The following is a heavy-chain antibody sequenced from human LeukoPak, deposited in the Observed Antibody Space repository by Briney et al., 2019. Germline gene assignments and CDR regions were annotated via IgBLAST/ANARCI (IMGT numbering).Heavy chain of an antibody. CDR1: GGSFRGYY. Sequence: KASETLSLTCAVYGGSFRGYYWSWIRQPPGKGLEWIGEINHSGRTNYNPSLKGRVTISLETSLKKFYLQLNSVTAADPAVYYCQKYRDVTLPPPFVTRESDTFDLWGQGTLVTVSS. CDR2: INHSGRT. V-gene: IGHV4-34*01. J-gene: IGHJ3*01. CDR3: QKYRDVTLPPPFVTRESDTFDL. D-gene: IGHD2-2*01.